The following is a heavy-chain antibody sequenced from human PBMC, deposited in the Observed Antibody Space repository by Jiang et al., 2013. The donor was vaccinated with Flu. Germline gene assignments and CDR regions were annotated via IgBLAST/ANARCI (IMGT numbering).Heavy chain of an antibody. D-gene: IGHD5-18*01. V-gene: IGHV4-30-4*01. Sequence: SGPGLVKPSQTLSLTCSVSGGSISSHDFYWSWIRQSPGKGLEWIGYIYYTGSTSYNPSLKSRVTISADTSKNQFSLNLRSVTAADTAVYYCARDMAPDDTSMYGVFDYWSQGTL. J-gene: IGHJ4*02. CDR2: IYYTGST. CDR1: GGSISSHDFY. CDR3: ARDMAPDDTSMYGVFDY.